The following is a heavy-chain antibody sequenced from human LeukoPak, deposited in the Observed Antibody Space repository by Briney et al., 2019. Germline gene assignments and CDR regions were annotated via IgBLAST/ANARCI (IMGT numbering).Heavy chain of an antibody. CDR2: IDTNSGGT. CDR3: ARGRGTTMVRGVITNYFDL. D-gene: IGHD3-10*01. J-gene: IGHJ2*01. CDR1: GYTFTAHD. Sequence: ASLKVSCEASGYTFTAHDIHWVREAPGQELEWMGWIDTNSGGTNYAQKFLGSVTMTGDKSINTAFLELSRLRSDDTAIYYCARGRGTTMVRGVITNYFDLWGRGSLVTVSS. V-gene: IGHV1-2*02.